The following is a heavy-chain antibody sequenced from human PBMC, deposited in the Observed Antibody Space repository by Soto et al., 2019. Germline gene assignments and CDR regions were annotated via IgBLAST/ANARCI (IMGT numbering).Heavy chain of an antibody. CDR2: IYRSGST. Sequence: QMQLKQSGPGLVKPSGTLSLTCAVSGGSISSNNWWTWVRQPPGKGLEWIGEIYRSGSTNYNPSLKSRVTIAVGQSKNQFSLNLTSVTAADTAVYYCARGLYYFAGGGYPYYYDYWGRGTLVTVSS. V-gene: IGHV4-4*02. J-gene: IGHJ4*02. CDR1: GGSISSNNW. CDR3: ARGLYYFAGGGYPYYYDY. D-gene: IGHD3-22*01.